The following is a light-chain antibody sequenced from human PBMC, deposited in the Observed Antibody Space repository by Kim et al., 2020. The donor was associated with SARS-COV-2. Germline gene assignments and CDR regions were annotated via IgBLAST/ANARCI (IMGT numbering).Light chain of an antibody. Sequence: DIQMTQSPSSLSASVGDRVTITCRASQSIGSGLAWYQQKPGKAPKLLIYKASSLESGVPSRFSGSGSGTEFTLTISSLQPDDFATYYCKKYNIYWTFGQGTKVDIK. CDR3: KKYNIYWT. V-gene: IGKV1-5*03. CDR2: KAS. CDR1: QSIGSG. J-gene: IGKJ1*01.